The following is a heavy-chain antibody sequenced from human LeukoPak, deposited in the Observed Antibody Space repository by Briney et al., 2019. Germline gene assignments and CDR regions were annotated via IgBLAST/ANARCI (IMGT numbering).Heavy chain of an antibody. CDR1: GYSISSGYY. CDR2: IYHSGST. Sequence: SETLSLTCTVSGYSISSGYYWGWIRQPPGKGLEWIGSIYHSGSTYYTPSLKSRVTISVDTSKNQFSLKLSSVTAADTAVYYCARGDRLKPFLEFNWFDPWGQGTLVTVSS. D-gene: IGHD1-1*01. V-gene: IGHV4-38-2*02. CDR3: ARGDRLKPFLEFNWFDP. J-gene: IGHJ5*02.